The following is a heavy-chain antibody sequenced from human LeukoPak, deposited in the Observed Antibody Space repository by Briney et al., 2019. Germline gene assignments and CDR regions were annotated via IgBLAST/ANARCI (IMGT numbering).Heavy chain of an antibody. D-gene: IGHD3-22*01. J-gene: IGHJ4*02. CDR1: GGSISSGGYS. CDR2: IYYSGST. Sequence: SETLSLTCTVSGGSISSGGYSWSWIRQPPGKGLEWIGYIYYSGSTYYNPSLKSRVTISVDTSKNQFSLKLSSVTAADTAVYYCARVQNYYYDSSGYYHYFDYWGQGTLVTVSS. CDR3: ARVQNYYYDSSGYYHYFDY. V-gene: IGHV4-30-4*07.